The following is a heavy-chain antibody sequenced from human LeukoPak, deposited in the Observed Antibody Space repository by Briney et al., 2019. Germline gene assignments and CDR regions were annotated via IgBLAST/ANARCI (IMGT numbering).Heavy chain of an antibody. CDR2: IYDDGRL. CDR3: ARDRARRQSWVEFDL. CDR1: GFTVSTTL. V-gene: IGHV3-53*05. Sequence: PGGSLRLSCTVSGFTVSTTLMDWVRQAPGKGLEWVSVIYDDGRLVYADSVRGRFTISRDTSKNMVDLQMNSLRVEDSAVYFCARDRARRQSWVEFDLWGQGTLVTVSS. D-gene: IGHD4-11*01. J-gene: IGHJ5*02.